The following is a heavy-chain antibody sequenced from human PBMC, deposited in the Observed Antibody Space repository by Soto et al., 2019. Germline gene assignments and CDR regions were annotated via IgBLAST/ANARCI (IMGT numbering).Heavy chain of an antibody. D-gene: IGHD2-21*02. V-gene: IGHV3-23*01. CDR2: ISVSGESR. Sequence: GGSLRLSCATSGFTFSSYAMSWVRQAPVKGLEWVSGISVSGESRYDADSVKGRFTISRDNSKSTLYLQMNSLRAEDTAVYYCATIFRYGDPEYWGQGVLVTV. J-gene: IGHJ4*02. CDR3: ATIFRYGDPEY. CDR1: GFTFSSYA.